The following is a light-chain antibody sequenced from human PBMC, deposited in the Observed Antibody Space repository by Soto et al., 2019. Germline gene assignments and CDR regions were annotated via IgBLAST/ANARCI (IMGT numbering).Light chain of an antibody. CDR2: SDN. CDR1: TSNIGSST. CDR3: AAWDDSLNAWV. V-gene: IGLV1-44*01. Sequence: VLTQPPSASGTPGQRVTISCSGTTSNIGSSTVTWYQQLPGTAPKFLIFSDNQRPSGVPERFSGSKSGTSASLAISGLQSEDEADYYCAAWDDSLNAWVFGGGTKLTVL. J-gene: IGLJ3*02.